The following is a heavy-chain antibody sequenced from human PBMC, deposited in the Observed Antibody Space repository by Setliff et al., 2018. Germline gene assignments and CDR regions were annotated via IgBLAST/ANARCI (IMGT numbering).Heavy chain of an antibody. CDR1: GVSFSDYY. Sequence: PSETLSLTCTVYGVSFSDYYWGWVRQSPGKGLDWIGEINHSGTTNYDPSLEGRISISVDTSKRQLSLKLTSVTAADMAVYYCRFWSGYYKNDYLAQGTLVTSPQ. CDR2: INHSGTT. D-gene: IGHD3-3*01. J-gene: IGHJ4*02. CDR3: RFWSGYYKNDY. V-gene: IGHV4-34*01.